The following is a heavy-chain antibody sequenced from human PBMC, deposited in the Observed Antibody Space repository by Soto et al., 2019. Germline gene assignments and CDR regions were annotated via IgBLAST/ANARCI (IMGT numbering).Heavy chain of an antibody. J-gene: IGHJ4*02. CDR2: INPSGAST. CDR1: GYTFTSYC. Sequence: GASVKVSCKASGYTFTSYCIHWVRQAPGQGLEWMGIINPSGASTNYAQKFQGRVTMTRDTSTSTVYMELRSLRSEDTAVYYCARESPGDWPLFWGQGTLVTVSS. D-gene: IGHD2-21*02. V-gene: IGHV1-46*01. CDR3: ARESPGDWPLF.